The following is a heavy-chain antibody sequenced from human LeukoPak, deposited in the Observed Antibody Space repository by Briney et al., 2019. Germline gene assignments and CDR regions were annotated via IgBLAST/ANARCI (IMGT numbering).Heavy chain of an antibody. CDR3: ARDIWGYSSSWYSYYYYYYYMDV. J-gene: IGHJ6*03. D-gene: IGHD6-13*01. CDR2: IYTSGST. Sequence: PSQTLSLTCTVSGGSISSGSYYWSWIRQPAGKGLEWIGRIYTSGSTNYNPSLKSRVTMSVDTSKNQFSLKLSSVTAADTAVYYCARDIWGYSSSWYSYYYYYYYMDVWGKGTTVTISS. CDR1: GGSISSGSYY. V-gene: IGHV4-61*02.